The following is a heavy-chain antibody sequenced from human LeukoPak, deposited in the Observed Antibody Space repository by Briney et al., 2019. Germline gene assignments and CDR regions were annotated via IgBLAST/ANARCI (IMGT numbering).Heavy chain of an antibody. J-gene: IGHJ4*02. V-gene: IGHV3-21*01. CDR1: GFTFNSYS. CDR3: AREPYDGSSAGFDY. Sequence: PGGSLRLSCAASGFTFNSYSMNWVRQAPGKGLEWLSSISGSSSYIFYADSVKGRFTISRDNAKKSLYLQMNSLRAEDTAVYYCAREPYDGSSAGFDYWGQGTLVTVSS. CDR2: ISGSSSYI. D-gene: IGHD6-19*01.